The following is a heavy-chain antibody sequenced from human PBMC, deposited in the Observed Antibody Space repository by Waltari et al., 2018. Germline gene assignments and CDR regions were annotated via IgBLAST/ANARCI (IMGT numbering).Heavy chain of an antibody. CDR1: GGSFSGYY. CDR3: ARRAGTFDY. J-gene: IGHJ4*02. CDR2: INQRGST. V-gene: IGHV4-34*01. Sequence: QVQLQQWGAGLLKPSETLSLTCAVYGGSFSGYYWSWIRQPPGKGLEWIGEINQRGSTNYNPSLKSVVTISVDTSKNQFSLKLSSVTAADTAVYDCARRAGTFDYWGQGTLVTVSS. D-gene: IGHD6-13*01.